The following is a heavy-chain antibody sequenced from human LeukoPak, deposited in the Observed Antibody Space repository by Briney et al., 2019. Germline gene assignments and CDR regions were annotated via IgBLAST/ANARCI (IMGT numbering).Heavy chain of an antibody. CDR3: ARDSSGWYPLVY. Sequence: ASVKVSCKASSYTFTSYGISWVRQAPGQGLEWMGWISAYNGNTNYAQKLQGRVTMTTDTSTSTAYMELRSLRSDDTAVYYCARDSSGWYPLVYWGQGTLVTVSS. J-gene: IGHJ4*02. CDR1: SYTFTSYG. D-gene: IGHD6-19*01. V-gene: IGHV1-18*01. CDR2: ISAYNGNT.